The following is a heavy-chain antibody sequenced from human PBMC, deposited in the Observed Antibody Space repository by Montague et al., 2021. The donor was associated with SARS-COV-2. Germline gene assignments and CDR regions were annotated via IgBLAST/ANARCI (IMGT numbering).Heavy chain of an antibody. CDR3: ARARITMIVVVNAFDI. D-gene: IGHD3-22*01. Sequence: TLSLTCTASGGSISSGGYYWSWIRQHPGKGLEWIGYTYYSGSTYYNPSLKSRVTISVDTSKNQFSLKLSSVTAADTAVYYCARARITMIVVVNAFDIWGQGIMVTVSS. J-gene: IGHJ3*02. CDR1: GGSISSGGYY. V-gene: IGHV4-31*03. CDR2: TYYSGST.